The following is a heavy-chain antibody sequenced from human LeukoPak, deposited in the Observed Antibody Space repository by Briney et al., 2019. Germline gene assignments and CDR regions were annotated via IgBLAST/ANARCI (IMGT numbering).Heavy chain of an antibody. CDR2: ITSSSSYT. CDR3: ARNILFAFDI. CDR1: EFTFSDYY. Sequence: GGSLRLSCAASEFTFSDYYMSWIRQAPGKGLECISYITSSSSYTNYADSVKGRFTISRDNARNSLYLQMNSLRAEDTAMYYCARNILFAFDIWGQGTMVTVSS. V-gene: IGHV3-11*03. J-gene: IGHJ3*02.